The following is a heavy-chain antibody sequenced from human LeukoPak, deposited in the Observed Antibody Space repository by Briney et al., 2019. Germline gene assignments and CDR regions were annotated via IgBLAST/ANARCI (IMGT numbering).Heavy chain of an antibody. J-gene: IGHJ4*02. V-gene: IGHV3-30-3*01. CDR2: ISYDGSNK. D-gene: IGHD4-17*01. CDR1: GFTFCSYA. CDR3: AKEGPDYGDYDGYFDY. Sequence: PGGSLRLSCAASGFTFCSYAMHWIRHAPGKGLEWVAVISYDGSNKYYADSVKGRFTISRDNSKNTLYLQMNSLRAEDTAVYYGAKEGPDYGDYDGYFDYWGQGTLVTVSS.